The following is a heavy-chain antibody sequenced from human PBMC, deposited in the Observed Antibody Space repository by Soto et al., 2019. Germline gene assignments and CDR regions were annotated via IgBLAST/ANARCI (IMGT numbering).Heavy chain of an antibody. CDR1: GGTFSSYT. Sequence: QVQLVQSGAEVKKPGSSVKVSCKASGGTFSSYTISWVRQAPGQGLEWMGRIIPILGIANYAQKFQGRVTLPAEKSTSTADMELSSRRSEDTAVYYCARNGVTSDYASSGYGYGMDVWGQGTTVTVSS. CDR2: IIPILGIA. V-gene: IGHV1-69*02. J-gene: IGHJ6*02. D-gene: IGHD3-22*01. CDR3: ARNGVTSDYASSGYGYGMDV.